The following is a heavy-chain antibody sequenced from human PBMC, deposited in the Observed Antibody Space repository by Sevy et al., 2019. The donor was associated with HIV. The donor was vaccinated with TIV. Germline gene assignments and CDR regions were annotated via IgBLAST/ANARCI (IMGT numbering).Heavy chain of an antibody. V-gene: IGHV1-69*13. CDR3: ARVRYYDSSGYSGDAFDI. Sequence: ASVKVSCKASGGTFSSYAISWVRQAPGQGLEWMGGIIPIFGAANYAQKFQGRVTITGDESTSTAYMELSSLRSEDTAVYYCARVRYYDSSGYSGDAFDIWGQGTMVTVSS. CDR2: IIPIFGAA. D-gene: IGHD3-22*01. J-gene: IGHJ3*02. CDR1: GGTFSSYA.